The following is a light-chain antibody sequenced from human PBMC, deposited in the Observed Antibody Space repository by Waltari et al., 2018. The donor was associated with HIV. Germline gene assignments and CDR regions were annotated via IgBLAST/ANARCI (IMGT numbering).Light chain of an antibody. J-gene: IGLJ3*02. Sequence: SYELTQPPSASVSPGQTARISCPGDALPTQYVFWYQQRPGQAPVMVIYRDKERPSGIPDRCSGASAGTTVTLTISGVQAEDEADYYCQSADSTGTYWVFGGGTKLTVL. V-gene: IGLV3-25*03. CDR1: ALPTQY. CDR2: RDK. CDR3: QSADSTGTYWV.